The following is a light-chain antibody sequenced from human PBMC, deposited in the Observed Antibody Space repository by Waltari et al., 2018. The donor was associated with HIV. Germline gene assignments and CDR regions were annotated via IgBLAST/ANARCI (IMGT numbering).Light chain of an antibody. V-gene: IGLV1-40*01. Sequence: QSVLTQPPSVSGAPGQRVTISCTGSSSNLGAGYTVSWYRQLPGTAPKLLIYSNTNRPSGVPDRFSGSKSGTSAARAITGLQADDEADYYCQSYDSSLSGYVFGTGTKVTVL. J-gene: IGLJ1*01. CDR3: QSYDSSLSGYV. CDR2: SNT. CDR1: SSNLGAGYT.